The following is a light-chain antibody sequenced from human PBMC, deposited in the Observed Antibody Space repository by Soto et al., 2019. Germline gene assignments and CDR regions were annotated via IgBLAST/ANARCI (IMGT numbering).Light chain of an antibody. J-gene: IGLJ1*01. CDR2: EVT. CDR3: SSYTSSGTLYV. Sequence: QSVLTQPASVSGSPGQSITISCTGTSSDIGGYKYVSWYQQHPGKAPKLMIYEVTYRPSGVSDRSSGSKSGNTASLTVSGLQAEDEADYYCSSYTSSGTLYVFGTGTQLTVL. CDR1: SSDIGGYKY. V-gene: IGLV2-14*01.